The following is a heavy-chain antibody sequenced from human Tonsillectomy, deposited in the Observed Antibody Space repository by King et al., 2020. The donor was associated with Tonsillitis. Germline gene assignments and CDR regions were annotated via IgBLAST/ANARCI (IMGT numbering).Heavy chain of an antibody. Sequence: VQLVESGAEVKKPGSSVKVSCKASGGTFSSYAISWVRQAPGQGLEWMGGIIPIFGTANYAQKFQGRVTITADESTSTAYMGLSSLRSEDTAVYYCASLSPAKHYDILTGYSLDYWGQGTLVTVSS. V-gene: IGHV1-69*01. J-gene: IGHJ4*02. CDR2: IIPIFGTA. CDR3: ASLSPAKHYDILTGYSLDY. CDR1: GGTFSSYA. D-gene: IGHD3-9*01.